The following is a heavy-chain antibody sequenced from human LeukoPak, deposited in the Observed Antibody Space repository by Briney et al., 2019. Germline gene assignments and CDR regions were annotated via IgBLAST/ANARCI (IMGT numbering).Heavy chain of an antibody. J-gene: IGHJ4*02. V-gene: IGHV1-2*02. D-gene: IGHD3-22*01. CDR1: GYTFTGYY. CDR2: INPNSGGT. CDR3: ATVSRYYPTPFDF. Sequence: GASVKVSCKASGYTFTGYYMHWVRQAPGQGLEWMGWINPNSGGTNYAQKFQGRVTMTEDTSTDTAYMELSSLRSEDTAVYYCATVSRYYPTPFDFWGQGTLVTVSS.